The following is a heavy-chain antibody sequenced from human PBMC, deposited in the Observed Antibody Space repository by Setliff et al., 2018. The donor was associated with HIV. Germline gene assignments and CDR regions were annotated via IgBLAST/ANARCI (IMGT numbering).Heavy chain of an antibody. CDR2: INPNDGGT. CDR1: GYTFTGYY. Sequence: ASVKVSCKASGYTFTGYYIHWIRQAPGRGLQWLGWINPNDGGTKVAQQFQGRVTITRDTSISTAFMHLSGLRSDDTAMYYCAREVKGDDFPFDSWGRGTLVTVSS. D-gene: IGHD3-3*01. J-gene: IGHJ4*02. V-gene: IGHV1-2*02. CDR3: AREVKGDDFPFDS.